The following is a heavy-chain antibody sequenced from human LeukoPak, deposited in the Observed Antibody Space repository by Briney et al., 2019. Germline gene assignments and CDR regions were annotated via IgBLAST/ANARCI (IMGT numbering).Heavy chain of an antibody. CDR1: GFTFSSYA. J-gene: IGHJ4*02. Sequence: GGSLRLSCAASGFTFSSYAMNWVRQAPGKGLEWVSSISNSDGSTYYADFVKGRFTISRDNSKNTLHLQMNSVRAEDTALYYCAKSLGVGGYTRYKGFDQWGQGTLVTVSS. CDR3: AKSLGVGGYTRYKGFDQ. D-gene: IGHD5-24*01. V-gene: IGHV3-23*01. CDR2: ISNSDGST.